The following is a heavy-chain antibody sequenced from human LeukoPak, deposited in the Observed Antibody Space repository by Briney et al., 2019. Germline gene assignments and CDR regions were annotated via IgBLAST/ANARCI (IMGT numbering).Heavy chain of an antibody. CDR1: GFTFSSYG. D-gene: IGHD5-24*01. J-gene: IGHJ4*02. V-gene: IGHV3-33*06. CDR2: ILSDGSKE. Sequence: GGSLRLSCAASGFTFSSYGMHWVRQAPGKGLERVAVILSDGSKEFYTDSVKGRFTISRDNSKNTLYLQMNSLRAEDTAVYYCAKVPWEVATTAYFDYWGQGTLVTVSS. CDR3: AKVPWEVATTAYFDY.